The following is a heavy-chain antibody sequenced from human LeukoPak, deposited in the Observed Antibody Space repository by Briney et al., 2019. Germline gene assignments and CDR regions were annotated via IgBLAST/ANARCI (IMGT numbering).Heavy chain of an antibody. CDR2: ISSRGTTI. CDR1: GFTFSSYE. Sequence: PGGSLRLSCAVSGFTFSSYEMNWVRQAPGKGLEWVSYISSRGTTIYYVDSVKGRFTISRDNAKNSLYLQMNSLRAEDTALYYCARDGPRGSSTRKKGYYFDYWGQGTLVTVSS. J-gene: IGHJ4*02. D-gene: IGHD2-2*01. V-gene: IGHV3-48*03. CDR3: ARDGPRGSSTRKKGYYFDY.